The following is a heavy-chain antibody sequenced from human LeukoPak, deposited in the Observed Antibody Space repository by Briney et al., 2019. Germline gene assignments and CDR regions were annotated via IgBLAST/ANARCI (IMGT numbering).Heavy chain of an antibody. J-gene: IGHJ4*02. Sequence: SETLSLTCTVSGGSISSYYWSWIRQPPGKGLEWIGYIYYSGSTNYNPSLKSRVTISVDRSKNQFSLKLSSVTAADTAVYYCARERTVTGPFDYWGQGTLVTVSS. CDR3: ARERTVTGPFDY. D-gene: IGHD4-11*01. CDR1: GGSISSYY. V-gene: IGHV4-59*12. CDR2: IYYSGST.